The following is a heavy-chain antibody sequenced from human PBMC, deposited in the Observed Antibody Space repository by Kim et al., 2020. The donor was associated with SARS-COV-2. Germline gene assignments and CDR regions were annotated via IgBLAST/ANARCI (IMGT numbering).Heavy chain of an antibody. D-gene: IGHD2-2*01. CDR2: INHSGST. Sequence: SETLSLTCAVYGGSFSGYYWSWIRQPPGKGLEWIGEINHSGSTNYNPSLKSRVTISVDTSKNQFSLKLSSVTAADTAVYYCARAVLGYCSSTSCYGFDYWGQGTLVTVSS. CDR3: ARAVLGYCSSTSCYGFDY. V-gene: IGHV4-34*01. J-gene: IGHJ4*02. CDR1: GGSFSGYY.